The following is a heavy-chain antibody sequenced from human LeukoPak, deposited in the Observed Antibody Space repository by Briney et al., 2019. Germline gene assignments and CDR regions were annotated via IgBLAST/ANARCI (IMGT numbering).Heavy chain of an antibody. CDR3: AKDTTERGYSYGYFDY. J-gene: IGHJ4*02. V-gene: IGHV3-9*01. CDR2: ISWNSGSI. D-gene: IGHD5-18*01. CDR1: GLTFDDYA. Sequence: SLRLSCAASGLTFDDYAMHWVRQAPGKGLEWVSGISWNSGSIGYADCVKGRFTISRDNAKNSLYLQMNSLRAEDTALYYCAKDTTERGYSYGYFDYWGQGTLVTVSS.